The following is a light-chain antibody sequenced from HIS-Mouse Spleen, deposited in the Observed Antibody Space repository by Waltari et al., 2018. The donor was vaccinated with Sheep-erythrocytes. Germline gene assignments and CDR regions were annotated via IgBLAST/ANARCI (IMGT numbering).Light chain of an antibody. Sequence: QSALTQPASVSGSPGPSITISCTGTSSDVGRYNLFSWYQHHPGKAPKLMHYEGSKRPSGVSNRFSGSKSGNTASLTISGLQAEDEADYYCCSYAGSSTWVFGGGTKLTVL. V-gene: IGLV2-23*01. CDR1: SSDVGRYNL. CDR2: EGS. J-gene: IGLJ3*02. CDR3: CSYAGSSTWV.